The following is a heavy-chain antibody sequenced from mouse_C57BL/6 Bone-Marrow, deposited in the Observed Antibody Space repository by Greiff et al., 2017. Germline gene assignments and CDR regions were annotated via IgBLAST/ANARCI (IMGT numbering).Heavy chain of an antibody. D-gene: IGHD1-1*01. CDR1: GYSFTDYN. J-gene: IGHJ4*01. CDR3: ARRYFYYYGSSLYYAMDY. V-gene: IGHV1-39*01. CDR2: INPNYGTT. Sequence: EVQLVESGPELVKPGASVKISCKASGYSFTDYNLNWVKQSNGKSLEWIGVINPNYGTTSYNQKFKGKATLTVDQSSSTAYMQLNSLTSEDSAVYYCARRYFYYYGSSLYYAMDYWGQGTSVTVSS.